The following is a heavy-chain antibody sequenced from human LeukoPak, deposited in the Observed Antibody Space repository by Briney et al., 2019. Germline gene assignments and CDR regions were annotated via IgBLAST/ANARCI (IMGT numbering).Heavy chain of an antibody. CDR3: ARDREQYYYGVFDI. Sequence: GASVKVSCKASGYTFTNYGVSWVRQAPGQGLEWMGWISAYNGHTSYAQKLQGRVTMTTDTSTSTAYMELRSLRSDDTAVYFCARDREQYYYGVFDIWGQGTMVTVSS. CDR1: GYTFTNYG. J-gene: IGHJ3*02. D-gene: IGHD3-10*01. V-gene: IGHV1-18*01. CDR2: ISAYNGHT.